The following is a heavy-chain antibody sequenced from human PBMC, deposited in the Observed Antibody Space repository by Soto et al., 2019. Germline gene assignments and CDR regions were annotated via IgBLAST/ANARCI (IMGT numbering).Heavy chain of an antibody. J-gene: IGHJ6*02. CDR1: GFTFSSYA. Sequence: PGGSLRLSCAASGFTFSSYAMSWVRQAPGKGLEWVSAISGSGGSTYYADSVKGRFTISRDNSKNTLYLQMNSLRAEDTAVYYCAKDLSAGIRWRYYYYGMDVWGQGTTVTVSS. D-gene: IGHD6-13*01. CDR2: ISGSGGST. V-gene: IGHV3-23*01. CDR3: AKDLSAGIRWRYYYYGMDV.